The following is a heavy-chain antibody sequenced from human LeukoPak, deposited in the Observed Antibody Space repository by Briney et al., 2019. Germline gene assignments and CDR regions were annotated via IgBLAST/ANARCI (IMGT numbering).Heavy chain of an antibody. D-gene: IGHD3-22*01. V-gene: IGHV4-34*01. CDR1: GGSFSGYY. Sequence: PSETLSLTCAVYGGSFSGYYWSWIRQPPGKGLEWIGEINHSGSTNYNPSLKSRVTISVDTSKNQFSLKLSSVTAADTAVYYCAKEGADYYDSSGYYYVEGGLIDYWGQGTLATVSS. CDR2: INHSGST. CDR3: AKEGADYYDSSGYYYVEGGLIDY. J-gene: IGHJ4*02.